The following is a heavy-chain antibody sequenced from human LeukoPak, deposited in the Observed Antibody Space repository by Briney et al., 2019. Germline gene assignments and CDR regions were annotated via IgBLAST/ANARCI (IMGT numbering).Heavy chain of an antibody. CDR2: ISSSSSTI. J-gene: IGHJ3*02. Sequence: GGSLRLSCAASGFTFSSYSMNWVRQAPGKGLEWVSYISSSSSTIYYADSVKGRFTISRDNAKNSLYLQMNSLRAEDTAVYYRAREVRFLEWLLGPDAFDIWGQGTMVTVSS. D-gene: IGHD3-3*01. CDR1: GFTFSSYS. CDR3: AREVRFLEWLLGPDAFDI. V-gene: IGHV3-48*04.